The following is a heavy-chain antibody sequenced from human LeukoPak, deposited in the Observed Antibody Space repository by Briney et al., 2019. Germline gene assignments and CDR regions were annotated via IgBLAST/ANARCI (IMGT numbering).Heavy chain of an antibody. J-gene: IGHJ4*02. V-gene: IGHV4-59*08. D-gene: IGHD2/OR15-2a*01. Sequence: PSETLSLACTVSGASISSYYWNWIRQPPGKGLEWIGYIFYSGNTNYNPSLKSRVSISVDTSKNQFSLKLTSVTAADTAVYYCARGHDYLLDYWGQGTLVTVSS. CDR1: GASISSYY. CDR2: IFYSGNT. CDR3: ARGHDYLLDY.